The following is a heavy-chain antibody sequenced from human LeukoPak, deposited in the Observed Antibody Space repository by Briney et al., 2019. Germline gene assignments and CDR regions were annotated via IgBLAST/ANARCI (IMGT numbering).Heavy chain of an antibody. J-gene: IGHJ5*02. CDR3: ARTTIAGPGAWFDP. Sequence: SETLSLTCTVSGGSISTYYWSWIRQPPGKGLEWIAYIYYSGSTNYNPSLKSRVTISIDTSKNQFSLRVNSVTAADTAVYYCARTTIAGPGAWFDPWGQGTLATVSS. V-gene: IGHV4-59*01. D-gene: IGHD1-26*01. CDR1: GGSISTYY. CDR2: IYYSGST.